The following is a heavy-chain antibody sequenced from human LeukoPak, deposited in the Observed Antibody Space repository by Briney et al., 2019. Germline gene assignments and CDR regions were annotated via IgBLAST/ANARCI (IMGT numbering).Heavy chain of an antibody. CDR1: ELTFSSNP. J-gene: IGHJ4*02. V-gene: IGHV3-23*01. CDR2: IRGSGGST. CDR3: AKDYYGSGSYYKFLDY. D-gene: IGHD3-10*01. Sequence: GGSLRPSCAAPELTFSSNPLSWVPRAPGKGLEGFPAIRGSGGSTYYADSVKGRFIISRDNSKNTLYLQMNSLRAEDTAVYYCAKDYYGSGSYYKFLDYWGQGTLVTVSS.